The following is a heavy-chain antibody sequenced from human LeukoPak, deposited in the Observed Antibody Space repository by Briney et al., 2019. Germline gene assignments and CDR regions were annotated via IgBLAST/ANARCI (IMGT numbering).Heavy chain of an antibody. CDR1: GFTLTDY. Sequence: ASVKVSCKASGFTLTDYIHWVRQDPRQGLQWMGWIKPNSGDTDYAQKSQGRVTMTRDTSISTVYMELSSLRSDDTAVYYCARADSVPAGDYHYWYMDVWGKGTTVTVSS. V-gene: IGHV1-2*02. D-gene: IGHD2-2*01. J-gene: IGHJ6*03. CDR2: IKPNSGDT. CDR3: ARADSVPAGDYHYWYMDV.